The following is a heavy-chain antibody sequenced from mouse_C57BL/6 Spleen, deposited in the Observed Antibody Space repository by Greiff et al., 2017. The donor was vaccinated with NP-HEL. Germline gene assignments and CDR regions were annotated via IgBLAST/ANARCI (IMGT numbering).Heavy chain of an antibody. CDR1: GYAFSSSW. CDR3: ARDGDYYGNWFAY. J-gene: IGHJ3*01. V-gene: IGHV1-82*01. CDR2: IYPGDGDT. Sequence: SGPELVKPGASVKISCKASGYAFSSSWMNWVKQRPGKGLEWIGRIYPGDGDTNYNGKFKGKATLTADKSSSTAYMQLSSLTSEDSAVYFCARDGDYYGNWFAYWGQGTLVTVSA. D-gene: IGHD2-1*01.